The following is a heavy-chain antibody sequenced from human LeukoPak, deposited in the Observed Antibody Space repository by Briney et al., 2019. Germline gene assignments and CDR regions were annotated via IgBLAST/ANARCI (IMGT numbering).Heavy chain of an antibody. J-gene: IGHJ5*02. V-gene: IGHV1-8*03. Sequence: GASVKVSCKASGGTFSSYDINWVRQATGQGLERMGWMNPNSGNTGYAQKFQGRVTITRNTSISTAYMELSSLRSEDTAVYYCARGIAAAGPESWFDPWGQGTLVTVSS. CDR3: ARGIAAAGPESWFDP. D-gene: IGHD6-13*01. CDR2: MNPNSGNT. CDR1: GGTFSSYD.